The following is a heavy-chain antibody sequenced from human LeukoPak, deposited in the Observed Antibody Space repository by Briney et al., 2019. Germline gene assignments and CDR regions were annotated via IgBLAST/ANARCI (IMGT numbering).Heavy chain of an antibody. CDR1: GGSISRSNW. CDR3: ARSDWFDP. Sequence: SETLSLTCAVSGGSISRSNWWSWVRQPPGKGLEWIGEIYHSGSTNYNPSLKSRVTISVDKSKDQISLNMTSVTAADTAVYYCARSDWFDPWGQGTLVTVSS. V-gene: IGHV4-4*02. J-gene: IGHJ5*02. CDR2: IYHSGST.